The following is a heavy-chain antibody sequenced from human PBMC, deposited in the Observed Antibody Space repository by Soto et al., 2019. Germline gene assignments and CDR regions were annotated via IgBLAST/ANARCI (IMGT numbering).Heavy chain of an antibody. Sequence: GGSLRLSCAASGFTFDDYAMHWVRQAPGKGLEWVSGISWNSGSIGYADSVKGRFTISRDNAKNSLYLQMNSLRAEDTALYYCAKGAVLRSLEWLPLPYYFDYWGQGTLVTVS. CDR1: GFTFDDYA. J-gene: IGHJ4*02. CDR3: AKGAVLRSLEWLPLPYYFDY. V-gene: IGHV3-9*01. D-gene: IGHD3-3*01. CDR2: ISWNSGSI.